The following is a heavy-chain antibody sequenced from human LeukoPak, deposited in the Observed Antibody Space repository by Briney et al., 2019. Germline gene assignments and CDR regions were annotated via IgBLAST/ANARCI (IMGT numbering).Heavy chain of an antibody. D-gene: IGHD3-3*01. V-gene: IGHV1-46*01. CDR1: GYTFTSYY. CDR2: ISPSGGSA. Sequence: ASVTVSCKASGYTFTSYYMHWVRQAPGQGLEWMGIISPSGGSASYAQKFQGRVTMTRDTSTSTVYMELSSLRSEDTAVYYCARDRGYDFWSGYYRGDYNWFDPWGQGTLVTASS. J-gene: IGHJ5*02. CDR3: ARDRGYDFWSGYYRGDYNWFDP.